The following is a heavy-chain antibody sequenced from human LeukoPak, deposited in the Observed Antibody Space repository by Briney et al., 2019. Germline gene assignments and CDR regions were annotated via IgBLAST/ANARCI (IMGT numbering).Heavy chain of an antibody. CDR2: IYHSGST. CDR3: ARGVVVPAAIDY. J-gene: IGHJ4*02. Sequence: PSETLSLTCAVSGGSISSGGYSWSWIRQPPGKGLEWIGYIYHSGSTYYNPSLKSRVTISVDRSKNQFSLKLSSVTAADTAVYDCARGVVVPAAIDYWGQGTLVTVSS. CDR1: GGSISSGGYS. V-gene: IGHV4-30-2*01. D-gene: IGHD2-2*01.